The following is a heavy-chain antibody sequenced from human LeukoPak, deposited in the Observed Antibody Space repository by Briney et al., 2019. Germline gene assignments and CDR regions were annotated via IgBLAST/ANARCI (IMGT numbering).Heavy chain of an antibody. CDR3: AREWFGDRYFDS. V-gene: IGHV3-21*01. D-gene: IGHD3-10*01. J-gene: IGHJ4*02. CDR1: GFTFSSYS. CDR2: ISSSSSYI. Sequence: GGSLRLSCAASGFTFSSYSMNWVRQAPGKGLEWVSSISSSSSYIYYADSVKGRFTISRDNAKNSLYLQMNSLRAEDTAVYYCAREWFGDRYFDSWGQGILVTVSS.